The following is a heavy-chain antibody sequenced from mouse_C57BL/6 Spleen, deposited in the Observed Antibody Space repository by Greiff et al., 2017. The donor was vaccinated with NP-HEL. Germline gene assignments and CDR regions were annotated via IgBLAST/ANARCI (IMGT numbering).Heavy chain of an antibody. D-gene: IGHD1-1*01. J-gene: IGHJ3*01. CDR1: GYSFTGYN. CDR2: INPNYGTT. CDR3: ANYYGSSSFAY. Sequence: LVEPGASVKISCKASGYSFTGYNMNWVKQSNGKSLEWIGVINPNYGTTSYNQKFKGKATLTVDQSSSTAYMQLNSLTSEDSAVYYCANYYGSSSFAYWGQGTLVTVSA. V-gene: IGHV1-39*01.